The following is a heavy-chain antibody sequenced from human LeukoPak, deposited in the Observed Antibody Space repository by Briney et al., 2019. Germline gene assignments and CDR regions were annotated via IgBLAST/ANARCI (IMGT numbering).Heavy chain of an antibody. J-gene: IGHJ4*02. Sequence: SETLSLTCTVSGGSISSYFWIWIRQPPGRGLEWIGYIYYSGNTNSNPSLKSRVTISLDTSKNQLSLKLSSVTAADTAVYYCARGHRMVRGVIISVYFDYWGQGTLVTVSS. CDR3: ARGHRMVRGVIISVYFDY. CDR2: IYYSGNT. D-gene: IGHD3-10*01. CDR1: GGSISSYF. V-gene: IGHV4-59*12.